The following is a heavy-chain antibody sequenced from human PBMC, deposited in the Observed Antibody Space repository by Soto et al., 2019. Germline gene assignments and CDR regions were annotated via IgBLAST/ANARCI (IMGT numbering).Heavy chain of an antibody. D-gene: IGHD5-12*01. CDR1: GFTFSSYG. CDR3: ANLWLRLPDYYYGMDV. V-gene: IGHV3-30*18. J-gene: IGHJ6*02. CDR2: ISYDGSNK. Sequence: QVQLVESGGGVVQPGRYLRLSCAASGFTFSSYGMHWVRQAPGKGLELVAVISYDGSNKYYADSVKGRFTISRDNSKNTLYLQMNSLRAEDTAVYYCANLWLRLPDYYYGMDVWGQGTTVTVSS.